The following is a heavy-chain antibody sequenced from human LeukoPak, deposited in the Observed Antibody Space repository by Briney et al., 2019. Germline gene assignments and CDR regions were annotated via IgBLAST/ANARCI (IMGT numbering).Heavy chain of an antibody. Sequence: SETLSLTCTVSGGSISSYYWSWIRQPAGKGLEWIGRIYTSGSTNYNPSLKSRVTMSVDTSKNQFSLKRSSVTAADTAVYYCARDLWFGEPSYYFDYWGQGTLVTVSS. CDR3: ARDLWFGEPSYYFDY. CDR2: IYTSGST. D-gene: IGHD3-10*01. V-gene: IGHV4-4*07. J-gene: IGHJ4*02. CDR1: GGSISSYY.